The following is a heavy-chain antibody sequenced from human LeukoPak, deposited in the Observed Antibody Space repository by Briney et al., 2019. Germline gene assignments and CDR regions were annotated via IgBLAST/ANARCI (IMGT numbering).Heavy chain of an antibody. CDR1: GFTFSSYW. CDR2: INSDGSST. V-gene: IGHV3-74*01. D-gene: IGHD3/OR15-3a*01. J-gene: IGHJ2*01. CDR3: ARVGLGHWYFDL. Sequence: TGGSLRLSCAASGFTFSSYWMHCVRQAPGKGLVWVSRINSDGSSTSYADSVKGRFTISRDNAKNTLYLQMNSLRAEDTAMYYCARVGLGHWYFDLWGRGALVTVSS.